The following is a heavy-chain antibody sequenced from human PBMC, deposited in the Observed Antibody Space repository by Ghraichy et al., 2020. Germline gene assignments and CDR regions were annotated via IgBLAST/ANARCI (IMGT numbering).Heavy chain of an antibody. CDR3: ARSSVPGYPWVV. D-gene: IGHD6-19*01. Sequence: LSLTCVGSGYIFSTYSMNWVRQAPGKGLQWVSSITGNTGVTYYADSVKGRATISRDNAKNSVYLQINSLRDEDTAVYYCARSSVPGYPWVVWGQGTLVTVSS. V-gene: IGHV3-21*01. CDR2: ITGNTGVT. CDR1: GYIFSTYS. J-gene: IGHJ1*01.